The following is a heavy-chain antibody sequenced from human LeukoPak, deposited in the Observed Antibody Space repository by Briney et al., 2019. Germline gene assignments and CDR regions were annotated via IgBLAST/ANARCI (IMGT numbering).Heavy chain of an antibody. CDR1: GGTFSSYA. CDR3: AREGGSYGYCSSTSCYTGFDY. CDR2: IIPILGIA. Sequence: SVKVSCKASGGTFSSYAISWVRQAPGQGLEWMGRIIPILGIANYAQKFQGRVTITADKSTSTAYMELSSLRSEDTAVYYCAREGGSYGYCSSTSCYTGFDYWGQGTLVTVSS. V-gene: IGHV1-69*04. D-gene: IGHD2-2*02. J-gene: IGHJ4*02.